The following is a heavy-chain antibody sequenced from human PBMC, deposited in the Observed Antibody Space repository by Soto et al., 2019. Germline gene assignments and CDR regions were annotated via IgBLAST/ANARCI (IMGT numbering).Heavy chain of an antibody. D-gene: IGHD5-18*01. CDR1: GFTFSSYA. CDR2: ISYDGSNK. CDR3: ARDGARSLQLWSGYFDY. J-gene: IGHJ4*02. V-gene: IGHV3-30-3*01. Sequence: GGSLRLSCAASGFTFSSYAMHWVRQAPGKGLEWVAVISYDGSNKYYADSVKGRFTISRDNSKNTLYLQMNSLRAEDTAVYYCARDGARSLQLWSGYFDYWGQGTLVTVSS.